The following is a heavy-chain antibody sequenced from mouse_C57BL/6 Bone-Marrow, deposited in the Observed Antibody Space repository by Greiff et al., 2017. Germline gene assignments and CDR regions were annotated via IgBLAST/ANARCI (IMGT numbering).Heavy chain of an antibody. CDR1: GYTFTSYG. J-gene: IGHJ3*01. V-gene: IGHV1-81*01. CDR3: ARPTVVEFAY. D-gene: IGHD1-1*01. CDR2: IYPRSGNT. Sequence: VQRVESGAELARPGASVKLSCKASGYTFTSYGISWVKQRTGQGLEWIGEIYPRSGNTYYNEKFKGKATLTADKSSSTAYMELRSLTSEDSAVYFCARPTVVEFAYWGQGTLVTVSA.